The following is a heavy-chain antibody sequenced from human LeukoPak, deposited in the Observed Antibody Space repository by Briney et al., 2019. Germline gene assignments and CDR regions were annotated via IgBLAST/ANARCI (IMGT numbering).Heavy chain of an antibody. CDR2: MNPNSGNT. J-gene: IGHJ4*02. Sequence: ASVKVSCKASGYTFTSYDINWVRQATGQGLEWIGWMNPNSGNTGYAQKFQGRVTMTRNTSISTAYMELSSLRSEDTAVYYCARTGIAVAGTPRAYNYWGQGTLVTVSS. CDR1: GYTFTSYD. V-gene: IGHV1-8*01. CDR3: ARTGIAVAGTPRAYNY. D-gene: IGHD6-19*01.